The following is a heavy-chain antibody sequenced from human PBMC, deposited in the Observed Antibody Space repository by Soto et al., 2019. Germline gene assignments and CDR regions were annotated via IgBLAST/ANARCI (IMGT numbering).Heavy chain of an antibody. D-gene: IGHD6-13*01. CDR2: ISGSGGSS. CDR3: AKVTKRAAAGRYEYYKYGMDV. Sequence: QPGGSLRLSCAASGFAFSTYAMTWVRQAPGKGLEWVSVISGSGGSSYYADSVKGRFTISRGNSKNTLFLQMNGLRAEDTAVYYCAKVTKRAAAGRYEYYKYGMDVWGQGTTVTVS. V-gene: IGHV3-23*01. CDR1: GFAFSTYA. J-gene: IGHJ6*02.